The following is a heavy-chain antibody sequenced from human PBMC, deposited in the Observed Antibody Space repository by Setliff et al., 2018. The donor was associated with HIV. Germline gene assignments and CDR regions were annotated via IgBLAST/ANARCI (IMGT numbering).Heavy chain of an antibody. J-gene: IGHJ6*03. CDR1: GFTFDSYS. Sequence: PGGSLRLSCATSGFTFDSYSIIWVRQAPGKGLEWVSYISGLGGGTIYYADSVRGRFTISRDDAEKSVYLQMNSLRAEDTAVYYCASAGVVEGYYYYYYMDVWGKGTTVTVSS. CDR3: ASAGVVEGYYYYYYMDV. V-gene: IGHV3-48*01. CDR2: ISGLGGGTI. D-gene: IGHD2-15*01.